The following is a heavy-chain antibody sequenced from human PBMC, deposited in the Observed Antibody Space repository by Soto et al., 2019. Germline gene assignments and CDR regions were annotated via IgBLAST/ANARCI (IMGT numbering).Heavy chain of an antibody. Sequence: PGGSLRLSCAASGFTFSSYAMHWVRQAPGKGLEWVAVISYDGSNKYYADSVKGRFTISRDNSKNTLYLQMNSLRAEDTAVYYCARDSAVATGAFDIWGQGTMVTVSS. CDR3: ARDSAVATGAFDI. CDR2: ISYDGSNK. CDR1: GFTFSSYA. V-gene: IGHV3-30-3*01. J-gene: IGHJ3*02. D-gene: IGHD5-12*01.